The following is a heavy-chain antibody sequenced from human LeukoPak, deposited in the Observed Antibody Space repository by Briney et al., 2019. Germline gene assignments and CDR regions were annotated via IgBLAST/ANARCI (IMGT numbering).Heavy chain of an antibody. CDR2: IKQDGSQK. D-gene: IGHD5-18*01. CDR3: VRDWPGDSYGADP. V-gene: IGHV3-7*01. Sequence: GGSLRLSCAASGFTFSSYSMNWVRQAPGKGLEWVANIKQDGSQKYYVDSVKGRFTISRDNAKNSLYLQMNSLRADDTAVYYCVRDWPGDSYGADPWGQGTLVTVSS. J-gene: IGHJ5*02. CDR1: GFTFSSYS.